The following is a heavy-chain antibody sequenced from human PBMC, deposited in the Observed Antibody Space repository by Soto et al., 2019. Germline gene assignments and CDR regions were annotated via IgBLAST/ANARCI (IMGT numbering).Heavy chain of an antibody. CDR1: GFTFSDHG. D-gene: IGHD5-18*01. CDR2: IWYDGSNK. V-gene: IGHV3-33*01. Sequence: SLRLSCAASGFTFSDHGMHWVRQAPSKGLEWVAVIWYDGSNKYNADSVKGRFTISRDNSKNTLYLQMNSLRAEDTAVYYCASFLRDGYNNYYYYYGMDVCGQGTTGTVSS. CDR3: ASFLRDGYNNYYYYYGMDV. J-gene: IGHJ6*02.